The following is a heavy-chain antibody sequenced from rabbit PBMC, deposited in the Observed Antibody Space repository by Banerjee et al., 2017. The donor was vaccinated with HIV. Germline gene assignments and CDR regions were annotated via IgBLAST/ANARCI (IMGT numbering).Heavy chain of an antibody. CDR1: GFDLSSIYY. D-gene: IGHD8-1*01. CDR3: ARDRDTGSVYYFDL. J-gene: IGHJ6*01. Sequence: QSLEESGGGLVQPEGSLTLTCKASGFDLSSIYYMCWVRQAPGKGLEWIGCISAGSGNTVYASWAIGRFTISKTSSTTVTLQLTSLTPADTATYFCARDRDTGSVYYFDLWGPGTLVTVS. CDR2: ISAGSGNT. V-gene: IGHV1S40*01.